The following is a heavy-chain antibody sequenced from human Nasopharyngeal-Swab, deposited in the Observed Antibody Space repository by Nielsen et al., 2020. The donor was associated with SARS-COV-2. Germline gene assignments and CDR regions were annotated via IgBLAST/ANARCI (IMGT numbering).Heavy chain of an antibody. V-gene: IGHV3-30-3*01. CDR2: ISYDGINK. J-gene: IGHJ3*02. Sequence: GESLKISCAASGFTFSNYAMHWVRQAPGKGLEWVAVISYDGINKYYADSVKGRFTISRDNSKNTLYLQMNSLRAEDTAVYYCERGDDSGTYSDAFDIWGQGTMVTVSS. CDR1: GFTFSNYA. CDR3: ERGDDSGTYSDAFDI. D-gene: IGHD1-26*01.